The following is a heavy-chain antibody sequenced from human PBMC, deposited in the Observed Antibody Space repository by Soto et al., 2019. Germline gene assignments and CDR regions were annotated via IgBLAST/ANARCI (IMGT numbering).Heavy chain of an antibody. V-gene: IGHV1-8*01. J-gene: IGHJ4*02. CDR1: GYTFTSYD. CDR2: VNPNSGNT. CDR3: VRGLYETSGYYYPH. Sequence: ASVKVSCKASGYTFTSYDVMWVRQATGQGLEWMGWVNPNSGNTDSAQRFQGRVTMTWDTSINTAYMELSSLRSEDTAVYYCVRGLYETSGYYYPHWGQGTLVTVSS. D-gene: IGHD3-22*01.